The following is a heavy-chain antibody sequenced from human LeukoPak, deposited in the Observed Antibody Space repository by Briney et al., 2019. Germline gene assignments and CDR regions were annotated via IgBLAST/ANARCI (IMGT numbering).Heavy chain of an antibody. Sequence: ASVTVSCKASGYTFTGYYMHWVRQAPGQGLEWMGWINPNSGGTNYAQKFQGRVTMTRDTSISTAYMELSRLRSDDAAVYYCARISLLCSSTSCYIFDPWGQGTLVTVSS. J-gene: IGHJ5*02. CDR1: GYTFTGYY. CDR2: INPNSGGT. V-gene: IGHV1-2*02. CDR3: ARISLLCSSTSCYIFDP. D-gene: IGHD2-2*02.